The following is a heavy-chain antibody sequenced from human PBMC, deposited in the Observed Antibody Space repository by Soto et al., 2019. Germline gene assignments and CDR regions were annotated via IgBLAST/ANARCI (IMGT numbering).Heavy chain of an antibody. D-gene: IGHD2-2*03. CDR3: ERGFFRWMSESGY. Sequence: QVQLVQSGAEVKKPGSSVKVSCKASGGTFSSYAISWVRQAPGQGLEWLGGIIPIFGTANYAQKFQGRVTIITDESTSTVYMELSSLKSEDTAVYYLERGFFRWMSESGYWGQETLVT. V-gene: IGHV1-69*01. CDR1: GGTFSSYA. CDR2: IIPIFGTA. J-gene: IGHJ4*02.